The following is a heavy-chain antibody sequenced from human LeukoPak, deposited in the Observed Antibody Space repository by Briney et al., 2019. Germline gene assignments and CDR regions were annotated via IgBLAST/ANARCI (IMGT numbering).Heavy chain of an antibody. J-gene: IGHJ2*01. D-gene: IGHD5-12*01. Sequence: GRSLRLSCAASGFTFSSYGMHWVRQAPGKGLEWVAVISHDGSNKYYADSVKGRVTISRDNAKNTVYLEMNSLRAEDTAVYYCARGGLRNWYFDLWGRGTLVTVSS. V-gene: IGHV3-30*03. CDR2: ISHDGSNK. CDR3: ARGGLRNWYFDL. CDR1: GFTFSSYG.